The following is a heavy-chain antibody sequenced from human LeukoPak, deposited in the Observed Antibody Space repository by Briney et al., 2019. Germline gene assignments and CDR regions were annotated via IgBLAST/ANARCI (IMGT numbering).Heavy chain of an antibody. CDR1: VYTFTDYY. CDR3: ARNSAYYSSSDY. J-gene: IGHJ4*02. D-gene: IGHD3-22*01. Sequence: ASVKVSCKASVYTFTDYYMHWVRQAPGQGLEWMGWINPNSGDTNYAQKFQGRVTMTRDTSISTAYMDLSGLRSDDTAVYYCARNSAYYSSSDYWGQGTLVTASS. V-gene: IGHV1-2*02. CDR2: INPNSGDT.